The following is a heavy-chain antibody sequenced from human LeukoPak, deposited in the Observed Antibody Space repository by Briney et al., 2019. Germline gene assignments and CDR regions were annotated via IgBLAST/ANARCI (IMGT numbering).Heavy chain of an antibody. CDR3: VRVSPLIYDILTENNWFDP. CDR1: GGSISSYY. V-gene: IGHV4-4*07. Sequence: SETLSLTCTVSGGSISSYYWSWIRQPAGKGLEWIGRIYTSGSTNYNPSLKSRVTMSVDTSKNQFSLKLSSVTAADTAVYYCVRVSPLIYDILTENNWFDPWGQGTLVTVSS. J-gene: IGHJ5*02. CDR2: IYTSGST. D-gene: IGHD3-9*01.